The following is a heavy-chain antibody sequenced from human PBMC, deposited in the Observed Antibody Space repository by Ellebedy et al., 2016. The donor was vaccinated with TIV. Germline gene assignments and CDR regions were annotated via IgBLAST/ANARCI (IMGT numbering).Heavy chain of an antibody. Sequence: GGSLRLSCGASGFSFRSYWMSWVRQAPGKGLEWVANMRDEGSEKYYVESVRGRFTISRDNAKNSLYLQMNSLRVEDTAVYYCATDGSYGDYLSPTHAFVIWGQGTMVTVSS. D-gene: IGHD4-17*01. CDR2: MRDEGSEK. V-gene: IGHV3-7*01. CDR3: ATDGSYGDYLSPTHAFVI. J-gene: IGHJ3*02. CDR1: GFSFRSYW.